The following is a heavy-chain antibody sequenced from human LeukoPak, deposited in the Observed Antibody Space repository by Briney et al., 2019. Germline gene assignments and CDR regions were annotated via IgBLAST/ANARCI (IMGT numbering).Heavy chain of an antibody. CDR2: LHTSGGT. V-gene: IGHV4-4*07. D-gene: IGHD4-11*01. CDR3: ARDRDYSNYFDY. J-gene: IGHJ4*02. CDR1: GGSVRSYY. Sequence: SETLSLTCTVSGGSVRSYYWSWIRQPAGKGLEWIGRLHTSGGTNYNPSLKSRVTISVDTSKNQFSLKLSSVTAADTAVYYCARDRDYSNYFDYWGQGTLVTVSS.